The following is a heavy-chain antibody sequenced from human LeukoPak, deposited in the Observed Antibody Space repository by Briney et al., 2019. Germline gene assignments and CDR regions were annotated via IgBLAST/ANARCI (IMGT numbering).Heavy chain of an antibody. D-gene: IGHD1-26*01. CDR1: GFTFSSYS. Sequence: GGSLRLSCAASGFTFSSYSMNWVRQAPGKGLEWVSHITASSTAMFYADSVKGRFTISRDNAKNSLYLQMNSLRDEDTAVYYCASSGSYRFDYWGQGTLVTVSS. V-gene: IGHV3-48*02. J-gene: IGHJ4*02. CDR3: ASSGSYRFDY. CDR2: ITASSTAM.